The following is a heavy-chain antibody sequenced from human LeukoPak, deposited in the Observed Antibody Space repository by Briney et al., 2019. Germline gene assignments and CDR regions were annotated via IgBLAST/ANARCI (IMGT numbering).Heavy chain of an antibody. J-gene: IGHJ5*02. D-gene: IGHD3-10*01. CDR1: GFTFSSYA. Sequence: PGGSLRLSCAASGFTFSSYAMSGVRQAPGKGLEWVSSISGSGGSTYFADSVKGRFTISRDNSKNTLYLQMNSLRAEDTAVYYCAKDLLFGSGSYRKPLNWFDPWGQGTLVTVSS. CDR3: AKDLLFGSGSYRKPLNWFDP. V-gene: IGHV3-23*01. CDR2: ISGSGGST.